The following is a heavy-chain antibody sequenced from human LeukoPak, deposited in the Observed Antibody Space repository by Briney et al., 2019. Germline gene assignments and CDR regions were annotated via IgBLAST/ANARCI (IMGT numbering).Heavy chain of an antibody. D-gene: IGHD5-12*01. Sequence: GGSLRLSCAASGFTFSSYAMHWVRQAPGKGLEWASAISGSGGSTYYADSVKGLFTISRDNSKNTLYLQMNSLRAEDTAVYYCAKGLGYSGYESFDYWGQGTLVTVSS. CDR1: GFTFSSYA. CDR3: AKGLGYSGYESFDY. CDR2: ISGSGGST. J-gene: IGHJ4*02. V-gene: IGHV3-23*01.